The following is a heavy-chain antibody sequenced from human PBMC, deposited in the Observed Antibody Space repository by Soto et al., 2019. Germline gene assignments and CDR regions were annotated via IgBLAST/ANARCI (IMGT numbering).Heavy chain of an antibody. V-gene: IGHV3-23*01. CDR1: GFTFANYV. D-gene: IGHD3-9*01. CDR3: AKGHYDILTGLDY. Sequence: PGGSLRLSCADSGFTFANYVMTWVRQAPGKGLEWVSAISDSGDTTYYADSVKGRFTISRDNSTNTLYLQMTSLRVEDTAVYYCAKGHYDILTGLDYWGQGVLVTVSS. CDR2: ISDSGDTT. J-gene: IGHJ4*02.